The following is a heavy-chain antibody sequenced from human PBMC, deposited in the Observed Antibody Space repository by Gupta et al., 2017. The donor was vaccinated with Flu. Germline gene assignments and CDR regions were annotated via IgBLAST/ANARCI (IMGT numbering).Heavy chain of an antibody. D-gene: IGHD3-22*01. V-gene: IGHV3-15*01. Sequence: EVQLVESGGGLVKPGGSLRLACVSSEFAFNNAWMSWVRQVPGKGLEWVGRMKRRAEGGRTDYGGQVKGRFDILRDDSRNTVYLQMNNVKTEDTAFYYCAKKKGRGINDSWDYFDGWGQGSLVTVSS. J-gene: IGHJ4*02. CDR1: EFAFNNAW. CDR2: MKRRAEGGRT. CDR3: AKKKGRGINDSWDYFDG.